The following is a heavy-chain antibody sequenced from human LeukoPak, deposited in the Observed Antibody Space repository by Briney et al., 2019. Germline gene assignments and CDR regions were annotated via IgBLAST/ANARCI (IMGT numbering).Heavy chain of an antibody. V-gene: IGHV1-69*05. CDR1: GGTFSSYA. D-gene: IGHD3-22*01. CDR2: IIPIFGTA. CDR3: ARSRETYYYDSSGYCLDY. Sequence: SVKVSCKASGGTFSSYAISWVRQAPGQGLEWMGGIIPIFGTANYARKFQGRVTITTDESTSTAYMELSSLRSEDTAVYYCARSRETYYYDSSGYCLDYWGQGTLVTVSS. J-gene: IGHJ4*02.